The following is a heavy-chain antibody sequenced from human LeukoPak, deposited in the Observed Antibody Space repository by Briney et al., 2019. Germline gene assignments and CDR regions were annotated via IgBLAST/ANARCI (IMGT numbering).Heavy chain of an antibody. Sequence: GGSLRLSCAASGFTFSSYAMSWVRQAPGKGLEWVSTISISGGSTYYADSVKGRFTISRDNSKNTLYLQMNSLRAEDTAVYYCAKSALTLSITSCYFDYWGQGTLVTFSS. D-gene: IGHD2-2*01. J-gene: IGHJ4*02. CDR2: ISISGGST. V-gene: IGHV3-23*01. CDR3: AKSALTLSITSCYFDY. CDR1: GFTFSSYA.